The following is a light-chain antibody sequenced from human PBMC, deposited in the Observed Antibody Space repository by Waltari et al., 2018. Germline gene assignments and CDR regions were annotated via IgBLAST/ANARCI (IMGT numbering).Light chain of an antibody. Sequence: QSVLTQPPSASGTPGQRVTISWSGSSSNIGSNTVNWYQQLPGTAPKLLIYSNNQRPSGVPDRFSGSNSGTSASLAISGLQSEDEADYYCAAWDDSLNAWVFGGGTKLTVL. CDR3: AAWDDSLNAWV. J-gene: IGLJ3*02. V-gene: IGLV1-44*01. CDR1: SSNIGSNT. CDR2: SNN.